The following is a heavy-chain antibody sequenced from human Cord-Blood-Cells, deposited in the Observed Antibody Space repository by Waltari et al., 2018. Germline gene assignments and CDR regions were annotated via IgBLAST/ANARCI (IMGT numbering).Heavy chain of an antibody. CDR2: ISGNSGSI. D-gene: IGHD6-13*01. CDR3: AKTGDYSSWYFDL. Sequence: EVQLVESGGGLVQPGRSLRLSCAASGFNFDDYAMHWVRQAPGKGLEWVSGISGNSGSIGYADSVKGRFTISRDNAKNSLYLQMNSLRAEDMALYYCAKTGDYSSWYFDLWGRGTLVTVSS. V-gene: IGHV3-9*03. CDR1: GFNFDDYA. J-gene: IGHJ2*01.